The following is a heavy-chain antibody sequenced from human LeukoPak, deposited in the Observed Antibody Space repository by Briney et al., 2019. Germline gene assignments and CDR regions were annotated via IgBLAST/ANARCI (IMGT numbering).Heavy chain of an antibody. J-gene: IGHJ6*03. V-gene: IGHV1-69*06. D-gene: IGHD6-19*01. Sequence: WASVKVSCKASGGTFSNYAISWVRQAPGQGLEWMGGIIPIFGTANYAQKFQGRVTITADKSTSTAYMKLSSLRSEDTAMYYCARDRIAVTGRKYYYYMDVWGKGTTVTVSS. CDR1: GGTFSNYA. CDR3: ARDRIAVTGRKYYYYMDV. CDR2: IIPIFGTA.